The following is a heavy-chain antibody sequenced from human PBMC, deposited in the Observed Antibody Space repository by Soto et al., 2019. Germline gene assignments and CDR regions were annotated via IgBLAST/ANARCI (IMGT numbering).Heavy chain of an antibody. CDR3: AHRRFTFGGDISADY. CDR2: IYWDDDK. J-gene: IGHJ4*02. CDR1: GFSLRTSGVG. Sequence: QITLKESGPTLMKPTQTLTLTCTFSGFSLRTSGVGVGWIRQPPGKALEWLALIYWDDDKRYSPSLKSRLTITKDTPKNQVVLTMTNMDPVDTATYYCAHRRFTFGGDISADYWGQGTLVTVSS. V-gene: IGHV2-5*02. D-gene: IGHD3-16*02.